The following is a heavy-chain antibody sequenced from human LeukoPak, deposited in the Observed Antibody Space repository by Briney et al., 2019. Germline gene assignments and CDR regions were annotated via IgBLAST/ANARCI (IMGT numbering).Heavy chain of an antibody. CDR1: GFTVNWHS. CDR3: AKDSGAGNGGYSGYDSILDY. V-gene: IGHV3-53*01. CDR2: INSDGTT. D-gene: IGHD5-12*01. J-gene: IGHJ4*02. Sequence: TGGSLRLSCAVSGFTVNWHSMTWVRQAPGKGLECVSAINSDGTTYYTDSVKGRFTISRDNSNNTLYLQMKSLRVDDTAVYYCAKDSGAGNGGYSGYDSILDYWGQGTLVTVSS.